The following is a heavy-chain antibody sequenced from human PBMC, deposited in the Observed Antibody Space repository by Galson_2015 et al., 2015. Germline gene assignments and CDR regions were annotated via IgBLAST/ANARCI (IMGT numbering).Heavy chain of an antibody. J-gene: IGHJ5*02. D-gene: IGHD3-10*01. CDR1: GFTFSSYA. Sequence: SLRLSCAASGFTFSSYAMNWVRQAPGKGLEWVSYISSSSTTIYYADSVKGRFTVSRDNAKSSLYLQINSLRDEDTAVYYCARGSGVFRPGFDPWGQGTLVTVSS. V-gene: IGHV3-48*02. CDR3: ARGSGVFRPGFDP. CDR2: ISSSSTTI.